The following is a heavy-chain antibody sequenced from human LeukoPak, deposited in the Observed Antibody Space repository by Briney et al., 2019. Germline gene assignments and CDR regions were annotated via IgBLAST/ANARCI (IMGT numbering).Heavy chain of an antibody. CDR1: GFTFSSYA. Sequence: GGYLRLSCAASGFTFSSYAMSWVRQAPGKGLEWVSAISGSGGSTYYTDSVKGRFTISRDNSKNTLYLQVNSLRAEDTAVYYCARDANFGYDAFDIWAKGQWSPSLQ. V-gene: IGHV3-23*01. CDR3: ARDANFGYDAFDI. D-gene: IGHD3-10*01. CDR2: ISGSGGST. J-gene: IGHJ3*02.